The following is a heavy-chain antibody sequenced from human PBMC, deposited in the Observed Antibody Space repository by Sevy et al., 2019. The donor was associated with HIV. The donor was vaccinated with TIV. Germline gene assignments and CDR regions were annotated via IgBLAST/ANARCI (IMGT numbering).Heavy chain of an antibody. CDR1: GDSISSNNFY. Sequence: SETLSLTCTVSGDSISSNNFYWGWVRQPPEKGLEWIGEINHSGSTNYNPFLKSRVTISVDTSKNQFSLKLSSVTAADTAVYYCARSPPIVVVPGAPSWFDPWGQGTLVTVSS. J-gene: IGHJ5*02. CDR3: ARSPPIVVVPGAPSWFDP. D-gene: IGHD2-2*01. V-gene: IGHV4-39*07. CDR2: INHSGST.